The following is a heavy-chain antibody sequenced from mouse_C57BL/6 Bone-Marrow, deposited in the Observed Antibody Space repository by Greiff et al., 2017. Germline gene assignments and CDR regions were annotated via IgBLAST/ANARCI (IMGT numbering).Heavy chain of an antibody. V-gene: IGHV1-82*01. J-gene: IGHJ2*01. CDR1: GYAFSSSW. CDR3: ARSDYGRGYFDY. CDR2: IYPGDGDT. Sequence: VQLQQSGPELVKPGASVKISCKASGYAFSSSWMNWVKQRPGQGLEWIGRIYPGDGDTNYNGKFKGKATLTADKSSSTAYMQLSSLTSEDSAVYFCARSDYGRGYFDYWGQGTTLTVSS. D-gene: IGHD1-1*01.